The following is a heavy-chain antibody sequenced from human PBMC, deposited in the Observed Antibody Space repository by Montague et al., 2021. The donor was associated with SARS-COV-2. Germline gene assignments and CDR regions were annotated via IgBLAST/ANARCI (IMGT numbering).Heavy chain of an antibody. J-gene: IGHJ4*02. Sequence: SETLSLTCTVSGGSVSSDTHNWAWIRQPPGKGLEWIASIFYKGNTYYNPSLRSRFTISINTSKNQFYLRVASVTAADTAVYYCARVPNGRHDNWGLGALVTVSS. V-gene: IGHV4-39*01. CDR3: ARVPNGRHDN. CDR1: GGSVSSDTHN. CDR2: IFYKGNT. D-gene: IGHD2-8*01.